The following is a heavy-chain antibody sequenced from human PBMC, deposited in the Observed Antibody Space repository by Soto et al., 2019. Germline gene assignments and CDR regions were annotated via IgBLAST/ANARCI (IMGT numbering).Heavy chain of an antibody. CDR2: IYHSGST. J-gene: IGHJ4*02. V-gene: IGHV4-30-2*01. CDR3: ARGEVVALGY. CDR1: GGSISSGGYS. D-gene: IGHD2-15*01. Sequence: QLQLRESGSGLVKPSQTLSLTCAVSGGSISSGGYSWSWIRQPPGKGLEWIGYIYHSGSTYYNPSLXSXVXIXLDRSKNQFSLKLSSVTAADTAVYYCARGEVVALGYWGQGTLVTVSS.